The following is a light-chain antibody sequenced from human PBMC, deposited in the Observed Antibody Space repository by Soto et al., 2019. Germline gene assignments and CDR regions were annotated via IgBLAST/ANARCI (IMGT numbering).Light chain of an antibody. CDR1: SSTIGAGYD. Sequence: QSVLTQPPSVSGAPGQRVTISCTGSSSTIGAGYDVHWYQRLPGTAPKLLIYGNTNRPSGVPDRFSGSKSGTSASLAITGLQAEDEADYYCQSYDSSLSGSQVVFGGGTKLTVL. V-gene: IGLV1-40*01. CDR2: GNT. CDR3: QSYDSSLSGSQVV. J-gene: IGLJ3*02.